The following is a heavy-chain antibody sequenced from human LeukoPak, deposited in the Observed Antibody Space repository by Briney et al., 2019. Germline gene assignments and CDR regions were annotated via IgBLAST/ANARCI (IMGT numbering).Heavy chain of an antibody. D-gene: IGHD2-2*02. CDR2: SGGT. Sequence: SGGTNYAQKFQGTLTMTTDTSISTAYMELSRLRSDDTAVYYCARAIGYCSSTSCYTGDYWGQGTLVTVSS. J-gene: IGHJ4*02. V-gene: IGHV1-2*02. CDR3: ARAIGYCSSTSCYTGDY.